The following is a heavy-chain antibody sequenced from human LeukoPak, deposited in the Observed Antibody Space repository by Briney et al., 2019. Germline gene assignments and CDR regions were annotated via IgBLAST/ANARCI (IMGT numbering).Heavy chain of an antibody. D-gene: IGHD3-10*01. CDR3: ARDRILWFGELLSNWFDP. V-gene: IGHV1-2*02. CDR1: GYTFTGYY. Sequence: ASVKVSCKASGYTFTGYYMHWVRQAPGQGLEWMGWINPNSGGTNYAQKFQGRVTMTRDTSSSTAYMELSRLRSDDTAVYYCARDRILWFGELLSNWFDPWGQGTLVTVSS. J-gene: IGHJ5*02. CDR2: INPNSGGT.